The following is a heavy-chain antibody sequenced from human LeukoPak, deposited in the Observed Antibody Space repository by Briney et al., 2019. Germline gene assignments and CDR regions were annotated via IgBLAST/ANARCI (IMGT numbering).Heavy chain of an antibody. D-gene: IGHD2-2*01. V-gene: IGHV4-61*02. CDR2: IYTSGST. J-gene: IGHJ5*02. Sequence: TLSLTCTVSGGSISSGSYYWSWIRQPAGKGLEWIGRIYTSGSTNYNPSLKSRVTISVDTSKNQFSLKLSSVTAADTAVYYCARGTSIVVLPAATLGWFDPWGQGTLVTVSS. CDR1: GGSISSGSYY. CDR3: ARGTSIVVLPAATLGWFDP.